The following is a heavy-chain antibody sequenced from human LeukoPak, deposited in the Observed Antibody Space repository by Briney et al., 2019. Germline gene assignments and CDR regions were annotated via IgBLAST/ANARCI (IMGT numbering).Heavy chain of an antibody. V-gene: IGHV3-21*01. CDR2: ISSSSSYI. J-gene: IGHJ5*01. Sequence: GGSLRLSCAASGFTFSSYGMNWVRQAPGKGLEWVSSISSSSSYIYYADSVKGRFTISRDNSKNTLYLQMNSLRAEDTAVYYCAKDYSSNWFDSWGQGTLVTVSS. CDR1: GFTFSSYG. D-gene: IGHD6-13*01. CDR3: AKDYSSNWFDS.